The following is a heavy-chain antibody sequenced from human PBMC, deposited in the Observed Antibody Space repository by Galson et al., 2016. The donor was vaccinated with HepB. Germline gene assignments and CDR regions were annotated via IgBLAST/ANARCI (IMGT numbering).Heavy chain of an antibody. CDR2: ISGYNGNT. J-gene: IGHJ4*02. V-gene: IGHV1-18*01. D-gene: IGHD1-26*01. CDR1: GYTFTSYG. Sequence: SVKVSCKASGYTFTSYGISWVRQAPGQGLEWMGWISGYNGNTNYAQKLQGRVTMTTDTSTSTAYMELRSLRFDDTAVYYCAKEGGSTDRFDYWGQGTLVTVSS. CDR3: AKEGGSTDRFDY.